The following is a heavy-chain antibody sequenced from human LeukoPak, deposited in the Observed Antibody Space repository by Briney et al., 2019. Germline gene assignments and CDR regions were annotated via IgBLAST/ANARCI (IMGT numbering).Heavy chain of an antibody. CDR1: GFTFSNYG. V-gene: IGHV3-30*02. CDR3: AKDQGGHAYDDILTGMDV. J-gene: IGHJ6*04. D-gene: IGHD3-9*01. CDR2: VRYDGTNK. Sequence: GGSLRLSGAASGFTFSNYGMHWVRQDPGKGLEWVTTVRYDGTNKYYADSVKGRFTISRDTSKNTLYLQMISLRPEDTAVYYCAKDQGGHAYDDILTGMDVWGKGTTVTVSS.